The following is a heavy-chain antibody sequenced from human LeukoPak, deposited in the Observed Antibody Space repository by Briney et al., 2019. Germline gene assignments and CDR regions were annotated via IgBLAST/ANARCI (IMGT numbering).Heavy chain of an antibody. CDR2: ITPNTGDT. CDR3: ARDLVGGIWSAGF. V-gene: IGHV1-2*06. J-gene: IGHJ4*02. Sequence: ASVKVSCKASGYTFTGYYVHWVRQAPGQGLEWMGRITPNTGDTIYAQRFQGRATMTRDTSIGAAYMELSSLRSDDTAIYYCARDLVGGIWSAGFWGQGTLVTVSS. D-gene: IGHD3-3*01. CDR1: GYTFTGYY.